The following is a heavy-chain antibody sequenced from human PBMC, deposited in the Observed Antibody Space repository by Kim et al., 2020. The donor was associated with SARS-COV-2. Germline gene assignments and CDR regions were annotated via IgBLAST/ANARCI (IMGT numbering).Heavy chain of an antibody. D-gene: IGHD5-12*01. V-gene: IGHV3-7*03. Sequence: GGSLRLSCAASGFTFSSYWMSWVRQAPGKGLEWVANIKQDGSEKYYVDSVKGRFTISRDNAKNSLYLQMNSPRAEDTAVYYCARAGIVATSRYAFDIWGQVKMVPLSS. CDR3: ARAGIVATSRYAFDI. CDR2: IKQDGSEK. CDR1: GFTFSSYW. J-gene: IGHJ3*02.